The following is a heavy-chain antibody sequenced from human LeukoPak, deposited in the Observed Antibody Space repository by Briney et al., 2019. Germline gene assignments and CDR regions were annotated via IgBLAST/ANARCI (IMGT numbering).Heavy chain of an antibody. J-gene: IGHJ4*02. V-gene: IGHV3-30*02. CDR1: GFTFSSYG. Sequence: PGGSLRLSCAASGFTFSSYGMHWVRQAPGKGLEWVAFIRYDGSNKYYADSVKGRFTISRDNSKNTLYLQMNSLRAEDTAVYYCAKDFVGGDITYFDYWGQGSLVTVSS. CDR3: AKDFVGGDITYFDY. CDR2: IRYDGSNK. D-gene: IGHD3-10*01.